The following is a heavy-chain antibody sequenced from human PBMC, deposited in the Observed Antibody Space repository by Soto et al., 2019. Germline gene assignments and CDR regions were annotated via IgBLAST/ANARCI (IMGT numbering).Heavy chain of an antibody. V-gene: IGHV3-15*01. CDR2: IISKTDGGTT. CDR1: GFTASDAW. CDR3: TAYRVQGAFDI. J-gene: IGHJ3*02. Sequence: GGSLRLSCVVSGFTASDAWMSWVRQAPGKGLEWVARIISKTDGGTTDYTAPVKGRFITSRDESENTLYLEMNSLKTEDTAVYFCTAYRVQGAFDIWGQGTLVTVSS.